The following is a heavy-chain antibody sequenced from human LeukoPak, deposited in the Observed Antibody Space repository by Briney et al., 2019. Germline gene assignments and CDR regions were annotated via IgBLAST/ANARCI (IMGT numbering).Heavy chain of an antibody. CDR2: INHSGST. Sequence: SSETLSLTCAVYGGSFSGYYWSWIRQPPGKGLEWIGEINHSGSTNYNPSLKSRVTISVDTSKNQFSLKLSSVTAADTAVYYCARVGPAAYFVWFDPWGQGTPVTVSS. CDR1: GGSFSGYY. D-gene: IGHD2-2*01. V-gene: IGHV4-34*01. J-gene: IGHJ5*02. CDR3: ARVGPAAYFVWFDP.